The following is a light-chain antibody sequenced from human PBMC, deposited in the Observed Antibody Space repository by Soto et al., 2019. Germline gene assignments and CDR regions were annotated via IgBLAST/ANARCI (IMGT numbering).Light chain of an antibody. CDR1: QSVRSL. J-gene: IGKJ4*01. V-gene: IGKV3-11*01. CDR3: QQRSNWLT. CDR2: DAT. Sequence: EIVLTQSPATLSLSPGERATLSCRASQSVRSLLAWYQHKPGQPPRLLIYDATNRATGVPARFSGSGSGTDFTLTISSLEPEDFAVYFCQQRSNWLTFGGRTKVEIK.